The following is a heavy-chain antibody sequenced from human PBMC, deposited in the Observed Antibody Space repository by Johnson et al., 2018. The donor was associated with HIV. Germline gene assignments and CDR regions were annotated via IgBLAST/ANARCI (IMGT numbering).Heavy chain of an antibody. D-gene: IGHD6-19*01. CDR2: ISGSGGST. J-gene: IGHJ3*02. Sequence: MQLVEYGGGVVQPGRSLRLSCAASGFTFSSYAMHWVRQAPGKGLEWVSAISGSGGSTYYADSVKGRFTISRDNSKNTLYLQMNSLRAEDTAVYYCAKELALYSSGYGGDAFDIWGQGTMVTVSS. CDR1: GFTFSSYA. CDR3: AKELALYSSGYGGDAFDI. V-gene: IGHV3-23*04.